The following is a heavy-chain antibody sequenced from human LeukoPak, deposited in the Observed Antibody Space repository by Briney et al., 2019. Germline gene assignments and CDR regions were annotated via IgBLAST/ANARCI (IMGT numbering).Heavy chain of an antibody. J-gene: IGHJ4*02. CDR1: VGSISGYF. CDR3: ARRVAVTGIYCFDH. V-gene: IGHV4-59*08. CDR2: VYYSGAT. Sequence: SETLSLTCTVSVGSISGYFWSWVRQAPGTGLDWIGHVYYSGATNYNPSLKSRVTISLDTSKNQFSLRLTSVTAADTAVYYCARRVAVTGIYCFDHWGQGTPVTVSS. D-gene: IGHD6-19*01.